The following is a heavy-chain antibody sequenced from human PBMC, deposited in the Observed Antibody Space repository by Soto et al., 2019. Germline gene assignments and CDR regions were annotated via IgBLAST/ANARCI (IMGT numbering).Heavy chain of an antibody. CDR1: GFTFSSYA. J-gene: IGHJ4*02. CDR2: ISGSGGST. Sequence: EVQLLESGGGLVQPGGSLRLTCAASGFTFSSYAMSWVRQAPGKGLEWVSAISGSGGSTYYADSVKGRFTISRDNSKNTLYLQMNSLRAEDTAVYYCARIYYYDSSGDFDYWGQGTLVTVSS. V-gene: IGHV3-23*01. D-gene: IGHD3-22*01. CDR3: ARIYYYDSSGDFDY.